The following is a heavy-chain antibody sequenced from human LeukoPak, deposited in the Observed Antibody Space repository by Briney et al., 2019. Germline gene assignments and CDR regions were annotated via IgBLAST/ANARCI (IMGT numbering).Heavy chain of an antibody. CDR2: ISGSGGST. Sequence: PGGSLRLSCAASGFTFNNFAMNWVRQAPGKGLEWVSAISGSGGSTYYADSVKGRFTISRDNSKNTLYLQMNGLRAEDTAVYYCAKDVDSSGFVFYFDYWGQGTLVTVSS. V-gene: IGHV3-23*01. D-gene: IGHD3-22*01. CDR3: AKDVDSSGFVFYFDY. CDR1: GFTFNNFA. J-gene: IGHJ4*02.